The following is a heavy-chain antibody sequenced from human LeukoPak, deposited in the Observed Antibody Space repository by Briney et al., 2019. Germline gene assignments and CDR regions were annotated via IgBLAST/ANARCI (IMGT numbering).Heavy chain of an antibody. D-gene: IGHD3-10*01. CDR2: ISGSGGST. Sequence: GGSLRLSCAASGFTFSSYATSWVRQAPGKGLEWVSAISGSGGSTYYADSVKGRFTISRDNSKNTLYLQMNSLRAEDTAVYYCAKSMVRGVIIGNWYFDLWGRGTLVTVSS. V-gene: IGHV3-23*01. CDR1: GFTFSSYA. J-gene: IGHJ2*01. CDR3: AKSMVRGVIIGNWYFDL.